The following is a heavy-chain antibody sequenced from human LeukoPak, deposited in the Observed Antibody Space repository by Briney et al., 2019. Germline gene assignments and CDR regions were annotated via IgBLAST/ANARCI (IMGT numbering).Heavy chain of an antibody. CDR3: ARGVGSTMLRERFDY. J-gene: IGHJ4*02. D-gene: IGHD3-10*01. CDR1: GFTFSSFT. V-gene: IGHV3-30-3*01. Sequence: GGSLCLSCTASGFTFSSFTMYWVRQAPGQGLKWVALISSDGSNKSYADSVKGRCTISRDNSKNTLYVHMTSLRADDTAVYYCARGVGSTMLRERFDYWGQGTLVTVSS. CDR2: ISSDGSNK.